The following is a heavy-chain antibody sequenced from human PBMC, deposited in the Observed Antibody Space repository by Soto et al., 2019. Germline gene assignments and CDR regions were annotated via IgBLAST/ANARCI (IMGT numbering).Heavy chain of an antibody. CDR2: ICYDGRNK. D-gene: IGHD7-27*01. V-gene: IGHV3-33*01. CDR1: GFTFSSYG. J-gene: IGHJ4*02. CDR3: ARVPGARAGDEGGYYFDY. Sequence: QVQLVESGGGVVQPGRSLRLSCAASGFTFSSYGMHWVLQAPGMGLAWGAGICYDGRNKYYADSVKGRFTISRDNSKNTLYVQMNSLGAEDTAVYYCARVPGARAGDEGGYYFDYCGQGTLCTVSS.